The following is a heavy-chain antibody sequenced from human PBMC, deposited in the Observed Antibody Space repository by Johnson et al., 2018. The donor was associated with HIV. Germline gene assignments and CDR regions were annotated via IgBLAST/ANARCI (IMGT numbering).Heavy chain of an antibody. Sequence: VQLVESGGGVVQPGRSLRLSCVASGFTFSNYGTAWVRQAPGKGLPWVSGISWNCGRFGYADPVKGRFTISRDNAKNSLYLQMNSLRAEDTAVYYCARDGTSRGGAFDIWGQGTMVTVSS. D-gene: IGHD1-1*01. CDR1: GFTFSNYG. J-gene: IGHJ3*02. CDR3: ARDGTSRGGAFDI. V-gene: IGHV3-9*01. CDR2: ISWNCGRF.